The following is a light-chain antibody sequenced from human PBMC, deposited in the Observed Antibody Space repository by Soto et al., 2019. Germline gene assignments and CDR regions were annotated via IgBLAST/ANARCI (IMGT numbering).Light chain of an antibody. V-gene: IGLV2-14*01. CDR3: SSYTSSSTYV. CDR2: EVS. CDR1: STDVGGYNY. J-gene: IGLJ1*01. Sequence: QSALTQPASVSGSPGQSITISCTGSSTDVGGYNYVSWYQQHPGKAPKVMIYEVSNRPSGVSNRFSGSKSGNTASLTISGLQAEDEADYYCSSYTSSSTYVFGNGTKVTV.